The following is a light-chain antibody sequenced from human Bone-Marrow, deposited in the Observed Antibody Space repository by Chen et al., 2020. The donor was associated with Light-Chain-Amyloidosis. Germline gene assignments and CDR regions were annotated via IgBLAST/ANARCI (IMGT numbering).Light chain of an antibody. CDR3: QSADSSGTYEVI. CDR2: RDT. J-gene: IGLJ2*01. V-gene: IGLV3-25*03. Sequence: SYELTQPPSVSVPPRQTARITCSGDDLPTKYAYWYQQKPGQAPVLVIHRDTERPSGISERFSGPSSRTTATLTISGVQAEDEADYHCQSADSSGTYEVIFGGGTKLTVL. CDR1: DLPTKY.